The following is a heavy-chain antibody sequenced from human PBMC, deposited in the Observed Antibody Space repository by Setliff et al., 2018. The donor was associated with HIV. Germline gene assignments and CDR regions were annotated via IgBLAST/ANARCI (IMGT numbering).Heavy chain of an antibody. CDR2: ISSPSTM. Sequence: PGGSLRLSCTASGFSFSAYYMGWVRQSPGKGLEWIAYISSPSTMFYADYVRGRFTISRTNAKNSLSLHMKSLRAEDTAVYYCAKDRLEWLAPDGFDIWGLGTMVTVSS. D-gene: IGHD3-3*01. CDR3: AKDRLEWLAPDGFDI. V-gene: IGHV3-11*01. J-gene: IGHJ3*02. CDR1: GFSFSAYY.